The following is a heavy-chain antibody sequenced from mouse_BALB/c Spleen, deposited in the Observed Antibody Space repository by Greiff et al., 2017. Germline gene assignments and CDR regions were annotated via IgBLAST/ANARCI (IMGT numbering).Heavy chain of an antibody. CDR1: GFNIKDYY. Sequence: VQLQQSGAELVRPGALVKLSCKASGFNIKDYYMHWVKQRPEQGLEWIGWIDPENGITIYDPKFPGKASITADTSSNTAYLQLSSLTSEDTAVYYCARSEMATAGGFDVWGAGTTVTVSS. J-gene: IGHJ1*01. D-gene: IGHD1-2*01. V-gene: IGHV14-1*02. CDR3: ARSEMATAGGFDV. CDR2: IDPENGIT.